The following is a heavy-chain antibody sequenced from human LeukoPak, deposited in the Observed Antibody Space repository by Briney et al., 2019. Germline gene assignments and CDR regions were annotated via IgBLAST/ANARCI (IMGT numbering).Heavy chain of an antibody. CDR3: ARVGSGRPLDY. V-gene: IGHV1-2*02. Sequence: ASMKVSCKTSGYTFTGYYIHWVRQAPGQGLEWIGWINPNSGGTNYAQKLQGRVTMTTDTSTSTAYMELRSLRSDDTAVYYCARVGSGRPLDYWGQGTLVTVSS. J-gene: IGHJ4*02. CDR2: INPNSGGT. CDR1: GYTFTGYY. D-gene: IGHD6-19*01.